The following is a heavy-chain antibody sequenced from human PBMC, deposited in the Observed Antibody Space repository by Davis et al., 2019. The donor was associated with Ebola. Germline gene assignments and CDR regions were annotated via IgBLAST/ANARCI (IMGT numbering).Heavy chain of an antibody. CDR2: INSDGSST. CDR1: GFTFSSYW. J-gene: IGHJ5*02. Sequence: GESLKISCAASGFTFSSYWMHWVRQAPGKGLVWVSRINSDGSSTSYADSVKGRFTISRDNARNSLSLQMNSLRGEDTAFYYCAKGRTIPLALDLWGQGTLVTVSS. CDR3: AKGRTIPLALDL. D-gene: IGHD2-2*02. V-gene: IGHV3-74*01.